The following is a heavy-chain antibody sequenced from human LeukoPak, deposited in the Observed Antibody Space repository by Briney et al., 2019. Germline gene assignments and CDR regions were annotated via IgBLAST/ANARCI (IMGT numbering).Heavy chain of an antibody. D-gene: IGHD2/OR15-2a*01. CDR2: ISPSGTI. Sequence: KSSETLSLNCTVSGGYTRSHYWSWIRQPAGKGLEWIGRISPSGTIHYNPSLGSRVTMSVDTSKNYFSLRLSSVIATDTAVYYCARDFYASGFYFWFDPWGQGILVTVSS. CDR3: ARDFYASGFYFWFDP. V-gene: IGHV4-4*07. J-gene: IGHJ5*02. CDR1: GGYTRSHY.